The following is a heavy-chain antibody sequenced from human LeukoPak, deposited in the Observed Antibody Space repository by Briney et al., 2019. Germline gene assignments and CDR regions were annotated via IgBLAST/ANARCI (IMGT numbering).Heavy chain of an antibody. CDR2: IYYSGSST. V-gene: IGHV4-59*01. Sequence: SETLSLTRTVSGGSMSGFFWTWIRQPPGRELEWIGSIYYSGSSTKYNPSLKSRVTISVDTSKSQFSLNLNSATAADTAVYYCARTSRHFYGSGTNLTPWPAGMDVWGQGTTVTVSS. CDR1: GGSMSGFF. CDR3: ARTSRHFYGSGTNLTPWPAGMDV. J-gene: IGHJ6*02. D-gene: IGHD3-10*01.